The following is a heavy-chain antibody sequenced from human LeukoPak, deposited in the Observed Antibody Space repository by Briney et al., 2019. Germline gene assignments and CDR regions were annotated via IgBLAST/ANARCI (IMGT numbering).Heavy chain of an antibody. CDR1: GGTFSSYA. V-gene: IGHV1-69*13. D-gene: IGHD4-17*01. Sequence: GASVKVSCKASGGTFSSYAISWVRQAPGQGLEWMGGIIPIFGTANYAQKFQGRVTITADESTSTAYMELSSLRSEDTAVYYCARERATVTTGWYYFDYWGQGTLVTVSS. CDR3: ARERATVTTGWYYFDY. J-gene: IGHJ4*02. CDR2: IIPIFGTA.